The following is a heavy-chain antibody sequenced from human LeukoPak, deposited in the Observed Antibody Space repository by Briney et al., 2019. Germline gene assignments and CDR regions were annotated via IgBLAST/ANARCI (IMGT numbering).Heavy chain of an antibody. V-gene: IGHV1-8*01. CDR1: GYTFTSYD. CDR3: ARGPGLLSYYDNDGY. Sequence: ALVKVSCKASGYTFTSYDINWVRQATGQELEWMGWMNPNSGNTGYAQKFQGRVTMTRNTSISTAYMELSSLRSEDTAVYYCARGPGLLSYYDNDGYRGQGTLVTVSS. D-gene: IGHD3-22*01. J-gene: IGHJ4*02. CDR2: MNPNSGNT.